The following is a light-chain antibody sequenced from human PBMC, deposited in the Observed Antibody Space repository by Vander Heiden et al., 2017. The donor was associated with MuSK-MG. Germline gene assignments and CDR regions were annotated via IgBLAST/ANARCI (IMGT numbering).Light chain of an antibody. CDR3: MPDLQTRI. CDR1: QILLHINGYNY. J-gene: IGKJ4*01. Sequence: DIVLTQSPLSLPVTPREPASISCRSSQILLHINGYNYLDWYLQKPGQSQQLLIYLGSKRAYGVPDRFSGSGSGKDFTLKSSRVEDEDVGVYYIMPDLQTRIFGGGTKVEIK. V-gene: IGKV2-28*01. CDR2: LGS.